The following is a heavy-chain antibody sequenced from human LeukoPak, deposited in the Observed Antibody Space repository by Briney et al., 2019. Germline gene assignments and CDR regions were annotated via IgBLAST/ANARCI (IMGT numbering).Heavy chain of an antibody. Sequence: SETLSLTCTVSGYSISSGYYWGWIRQPPGKGLEWIGSIYHSGSTYYNPSLKSRVTISVDTSKNQFSLKLSSVTAADTAVYYCARGGSSGYYHFDYWGQGTLVTVSS. V-gene: IGHV4-38-2*02. CDR2: IYHSGST. D-gene: IGHD3-22*01. CDR3: ARGGSSGYYHFDY. J-gene: IGHJ4*02. CDR1: GYSISSGYY.